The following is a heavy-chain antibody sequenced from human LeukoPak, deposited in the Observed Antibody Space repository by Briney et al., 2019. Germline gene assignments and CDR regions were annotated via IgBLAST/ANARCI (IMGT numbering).Heavy chain of an antibody. CDR1: GGSFSTYA. Sequence: ASVKVSCKASGGSFSTYAISWVRQAPGQGLEWMGGIIPIFGSTNYAQKFQGRVAMTTDTSTSTAYMELRSLRSDDTAVYYCARDFATWYFDYWGQGTLVTVSS. CDR3: ARDFATWYFDY. J-gene: IGHJ4*02. CDR2: IIPIFGST. D-gene: IGHD2-15*01. V-gene: IGHV1-69*05.